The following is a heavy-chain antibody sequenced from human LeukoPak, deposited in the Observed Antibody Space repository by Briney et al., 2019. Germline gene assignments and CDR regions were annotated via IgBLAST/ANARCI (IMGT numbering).Heavy chain of an antibody. CDR3: AKASLLRWLQSLFDY. CDR1: GFTFSSYA. J-gene: IGHJ4*02. V-gene: IGHV3-23*01. Sequence: PGGSLRLSCAASGFTFSSYAMSWVRQAPGKGRERVSAISGSGGCTYYADSVKGRFTISRDNSKNTLYLQMNSLRAEDTAVYYCAKASLLRWLQSLFDYWGQGTLVTVSS. D-gene: IGHD5-24*01. CDR2: ISGSGGCT.